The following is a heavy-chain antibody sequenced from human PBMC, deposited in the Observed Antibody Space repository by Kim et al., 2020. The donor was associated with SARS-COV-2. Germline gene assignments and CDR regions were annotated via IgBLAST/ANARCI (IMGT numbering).Heavy chain of an antibody. Sequence: SQTLSLTCAISGDSVSSNSAAWNWIRQSPSRGLEWLGWTYYRSKWYNDYAVSVKSRITINPDTSKNQFSLQLNSVTPGDTAVYYCARGRGYTSGWYRLYYYYGMDDWGQGTTVTVSS. J-gene: IGHJ6*02. CDR2: TYYRSKWYN. CDR3: ARGRGYTSGWYRLYYYYGMDD. V-gene: IGHV6-1*01. D-gene: IGHD6-19*01. CDR1: GDSVSSNSAA.